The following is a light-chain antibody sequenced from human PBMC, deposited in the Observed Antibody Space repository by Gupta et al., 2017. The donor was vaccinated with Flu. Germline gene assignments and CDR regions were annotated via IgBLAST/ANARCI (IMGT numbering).Light chain of an antibody. V-gene: IGKV1-5*03. CDR2: RES. J-gene: IGKJ1*01. CDR1: QSVSSW. Sequence: DIQMTQSPSTLSASVGDRVSIPCRASQSVSSWLAWYQQKPGKAPKLLIYRESTVDSGVPSRFIGSGSGTEFILTISSLQPDDFATYYCQHDNSFPWTFGQGTKVEIK. CDR3: QHDNSFPWT.